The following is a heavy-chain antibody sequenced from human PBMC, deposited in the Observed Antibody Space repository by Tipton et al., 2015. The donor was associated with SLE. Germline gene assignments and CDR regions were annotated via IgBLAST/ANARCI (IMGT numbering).Heavy chain of an antibody. V-gene: IGHV1-69*01. CDR1: GGTFSSYA. CDR2: IIPIFGTA. D-gene: IGHD3-3*01. CDR3: ARGEITIFGVVIIRDDYYYGMDV. J-gene: IGHJ6*02. Sequence: QVQLVQSGAEVKKPGSSVKVSCKASGGTFSSYAISWVRQAPGQGLEWMGGIIPIFGTANYAQKFQGRVTITADESTSTAYMELSSLRSEDTAVYYCARGEITIFGVVIIRDDYYYGMDVWGQGTTVTVSS.